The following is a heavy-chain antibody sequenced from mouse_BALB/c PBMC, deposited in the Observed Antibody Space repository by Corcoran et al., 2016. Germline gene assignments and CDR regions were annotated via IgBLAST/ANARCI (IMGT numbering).Heavy chain of an antibody. V-gene: IGHV14-3*02. D-gene: IGHD1-1*01. J-gene: IGHJ2*01. Sequence: EVQLQQSGAELVKPGASVKLSCTASGFNIKDTYMHWVKQRPEQGLEWIGRIDPANGNTKYDPKFQGKATITADTSSNTAYLQLSILTSEDTAVYYCARATVVAPDYWGQGTTLTVSS. CDR2: IDPANGNT. CDR3: ARATVVAPDY. CDR1: GFNIKDTY.